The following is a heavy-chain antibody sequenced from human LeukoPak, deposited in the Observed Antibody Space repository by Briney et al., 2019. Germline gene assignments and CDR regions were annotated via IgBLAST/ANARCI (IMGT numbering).Heavy chain of an antibody. CDR2: IYTSGST. CDR3: AREGRLWFGELSVDY. D-gene: IGHD3-10*01. Sequence: SETLSLTCTVSGGSISSGSYYWSWIRQPAGKGLEWIGRIYTSGSTNYNPSLKSRVTISVDTSKNQFSLKLSSVTAADTAVYYCAREGRLWFGELSVDYWGQGTLVTVSS. V-gene: IGHV4-61*02. CDR1: GGSISSGSYY. J-gene: IGHJ4*02.